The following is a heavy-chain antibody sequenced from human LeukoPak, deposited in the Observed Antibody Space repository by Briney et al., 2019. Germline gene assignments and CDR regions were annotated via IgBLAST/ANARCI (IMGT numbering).Heavy chain of an antibody. D-gene: IGHD6-19*01. CDR3: ARPSSSGWFGFDY. J-gene: IGHJ4*02. V-gene: IGHV5-51*01. Sequence: GESLKISCKGSGYSFTTYWIGWVLQMPGKGLEWMGISYPGDSDTRYSPSFQGQVTISADKSISTAYLQWGSLEASDTAMYYCARPSSSGWFGFDYWGQGTLVTVSS. CDR1: GYSFTTYW. CDR2: SYPGDSDT.